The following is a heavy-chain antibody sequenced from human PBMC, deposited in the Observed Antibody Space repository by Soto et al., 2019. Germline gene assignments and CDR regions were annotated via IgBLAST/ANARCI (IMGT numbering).Heavy chain of an antibody. V-gene: IGHV1-69*01. CDR3: AREGIAAAGTMVYYYYGMDV. Sequence: QVQLVQSGAEVKKPGSSVKVSCKASGGTFSSYAISWVRQAPGQGLEWMGGIIPIFGTANYAQKFQGRVTITADESTCTAYMELSSLRSEDTAVYYCAREGIAAAGTMVYYYYGMDVWGQGTTVTVSS. J-gene: IGHJ6*02. CDR2: IIPIFGTA. CDR1: GGTFSSYA. D-gene: IGHD6-13*01.